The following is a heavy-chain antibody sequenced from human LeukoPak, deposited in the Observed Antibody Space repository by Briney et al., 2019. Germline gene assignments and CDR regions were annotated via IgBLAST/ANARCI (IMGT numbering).Heavy chain of an antibody. Sequence: SETLSLTCTVSGGAISNGAYHWRWLRQPAGKGLEWIGRIYTTGDTNYNPSLKSRVTISIDTSKNQFSLNLTSVTAADTAVYYCARDSCSSNSCSFDFWGQGTLVTVSS. CDR2: IYTTGDT. V-gene: IGHV4-61*02. D-gene: IGHD2-2*01. CDR1: GGAISNGAYH. J-gene: IGHJ4*02. CDR3: ARDSCSSNSCSFDF.